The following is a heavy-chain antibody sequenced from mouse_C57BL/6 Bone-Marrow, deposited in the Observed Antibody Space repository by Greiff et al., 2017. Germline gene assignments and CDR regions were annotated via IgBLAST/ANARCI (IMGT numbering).Heavy chain of an antibody. CDR2: IYPRDGST. CDR1: GYTFTSYD. CDR3: AREYGRSYWYFDV. Sequence: QVQLQQPGPELVKPGASVKLSCKASGYTFTSYDINWVKQRPGRGLEWIGWIYPRDGSTKYNEKFKGKATLTVDTPSSTAYMELHSLTSEDSAVYFCAREYGRSYWYFDVWGTGTTVTVSS. J-gene: IGHJ1*03. D-gene: IGHD1-1*01. V-gene: IGHV1-85*01.